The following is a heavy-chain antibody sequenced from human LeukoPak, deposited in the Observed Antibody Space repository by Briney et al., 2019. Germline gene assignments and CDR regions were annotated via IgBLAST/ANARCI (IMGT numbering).Heavy chain of an antibody. V-gene: IGHV3-21*01. J-gene: IGHJ4*02. CDR1: GFNFDSYT. D-gene: IGHD6-19*01. CDR3: ARFLTVAVVPQRVDC. Sequence: GGSLRLSCAASGFNFDSYTMTWVRQAPGKGLEWVSSISSGSSHIYYADSMKGRFTIPRDNAKNSLYLQMNSLRAEDTAVYYCARFLTVAVVPQRVDCWGQGTLVTVSS. CDR2: ISSGSSHI.